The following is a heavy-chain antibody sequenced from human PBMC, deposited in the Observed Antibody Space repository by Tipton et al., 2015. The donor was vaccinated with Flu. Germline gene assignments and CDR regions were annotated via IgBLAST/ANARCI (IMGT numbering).Heavy chain of an antibody. J-gene: IGHJ5*02. CDR2: VYTNTNT. CDR1: GDSISRGSYY. D-gene: IGHD4-11*01. V-gene: IGHV4-61*02. Sequence: TLSLTCTVSGDSISRGSYYYNWIRQPAGEGLEWIGRVYTNTNTNYKASLKSRVTLSVDTSNNQFSLKLSSVTAADTAVYYCARRDYSNYVSEPKNWFDTWGQGTLVTVSS. CDR3: ARRDYSNYVSEPKNWFDT.